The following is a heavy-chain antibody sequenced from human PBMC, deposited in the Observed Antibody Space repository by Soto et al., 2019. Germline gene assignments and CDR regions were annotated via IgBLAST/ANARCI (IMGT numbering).Heavy chain of an antibody. CDR2: IVVGSGNT. CDR3: AADSYSSPSLYYYGMDV. CDR1: GFTFTSSA. V-gene: IGHV1-58*01. Sequence: GASVKVSCKASGFTFTSSAVQWVRQARGQRLEWIGWIVVGSGNTNYAQKFQERVTITRDMSTSTAYMELSSLRSEDTAVYYCAADSYSSPSLYYYGMDVWGQGTTVTVSS. D-gene: IGHD6-6*01. J-gene: IGHJ6*02.